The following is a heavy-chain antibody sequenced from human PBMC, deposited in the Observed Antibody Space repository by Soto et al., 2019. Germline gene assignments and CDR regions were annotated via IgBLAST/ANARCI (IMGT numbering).Heavy chain of an antibody. CDR3: ARGRGDIVVLPDARGVHDYYYGMDV. CDR1: GGSISSYY. V-gene: IGHV4-59*01. D-gene: IGHD2-2*01. Sequence: SETLSLTCTVSGGSISSYYWSWIRQPPGKGLEWIGYIYYSGSTNYNPSLKSRVTISVDTSKNQYSLKLSSVTAADTAVYYCARGRGDIVVLPDARGVHDYYYGMDVWGQGTTGTGSS. CDR2: IYYSGST. J-gene: IGHJ6*02.